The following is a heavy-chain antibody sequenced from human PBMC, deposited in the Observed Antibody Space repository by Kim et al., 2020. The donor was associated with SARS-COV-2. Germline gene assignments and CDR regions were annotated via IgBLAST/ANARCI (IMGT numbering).Heavy chain of an antibody. Sequence: GGSLRLSCEASGFTLTKYGMHWVRQAPGTGLEWVAFMSYDGSVKYYGETVKGRFTISRDTSKNTLFLQMDSLRAEDTAVYYCTSGAVSGNDAFGIWGQGSLVTVSS. D-gene: IGHD6-19*01. CDR2: MSYDGSVK. CDR1: GFTLTKYG. J-gene: IGHJ3*02. V-gene: IGHV3-30*03. CDR3: TSGAVSGNDAFGI.